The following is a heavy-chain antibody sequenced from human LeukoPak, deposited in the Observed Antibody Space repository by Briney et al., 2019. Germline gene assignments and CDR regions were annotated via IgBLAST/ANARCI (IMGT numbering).Heavy chain of an antibody. Sequence: SETLSLTCTVSGDSISSSSSHWGWIRQPPGKGLEWIGSIYYSGSAYYNPSLKSRVTISVDASKNQFSLKLSSVTAADTAVYYCARLVLEVVLDEGNWFDPWGQGTLVTVSS. CDR2: IYYSGSA. J-gene: IGHJ5*02. D-gene: IGHD2-2*01. CDR3: ARLVLEVVLDEGNWFDP. V-gene: IGHV4-39*01. CDR1: GDSISSSSSH.